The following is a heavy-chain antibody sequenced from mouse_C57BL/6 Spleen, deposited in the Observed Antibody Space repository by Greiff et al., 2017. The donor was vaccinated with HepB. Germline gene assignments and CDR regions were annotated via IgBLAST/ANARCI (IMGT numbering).Heavy chain of an antibody. J-gene: IGHJ3*01. Sequence: DVKLVESGGGLVQPGGSLSLSCAASGFTFTDYYMSWVRQPPGKALEWLGFIRNKANGYTTEYSASVKGRFTISRDNSQSILYLQMNALRAEDSATYYCARYMEYDYDGGPWFAYWGQGTLVTVSA. V-gene: IGHV7-3*01. CDR3: ARYMEYDYDGGPWFAY. CDR2: IRNKANGYTT. D-gene: IGHD2-4*01. CDR1: GFTFTDYY.